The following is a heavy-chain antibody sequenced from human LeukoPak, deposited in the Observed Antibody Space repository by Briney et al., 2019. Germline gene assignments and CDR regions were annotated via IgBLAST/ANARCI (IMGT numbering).Heavy chain of an antibody. V-gene: IGHV5-10-1*01. CDR2: IDPGDSET. D-gene: IGHD3-22*01. CDR3: ARRGYDSGSYFNY. J-gene: IGHJ4*02. Sequence: GESLKISCKGSGYSFTSYWISWVRQMPGKGLEWMGRIDPGDSETNYSPSLQGHVTISADKSISTAYLQWSSLTASDTAMYYCARRGYDSGSYFNYWGQGTLVTVSS. CDR1: GYSFTSYW.